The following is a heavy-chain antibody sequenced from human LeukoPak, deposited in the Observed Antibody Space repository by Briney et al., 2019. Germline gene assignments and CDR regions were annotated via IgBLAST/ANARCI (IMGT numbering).Heavy chain of an antibody. CDR3: ARDPTGDTMVRGVIIVTSNWFDP. Sequence: SETLSLTCAGYGGSFSSYFWTWIRQTPGKGLEWIGEINHSGTTNYNPSLKSRVTISVDTSKNQFSLKLSSVTAADTAVYYCARDPTGDTMVRGVIIVTSNWFDPWGQGTLVTVSS. CDR1: GGSFSSYF. V-gene: IGHV4-34*01. D-gene: IGHD3-10*01. J-gene: IGHJ5*02. CDR2: INHSGTT.